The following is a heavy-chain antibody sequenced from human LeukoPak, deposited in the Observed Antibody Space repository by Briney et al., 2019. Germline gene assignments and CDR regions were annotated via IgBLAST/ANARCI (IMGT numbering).Heavy chain of an antibody. V-gene: IGHV4-34*01. Sequence: SETLSLTCAVSGGSISSGYYWSWIRQPPGKGLEWIGEINHSGSTNYNPSLKSRVTISVDTSKNQFSLKLSSVTAADTAVYYCARGLGGWLRLFDYWGQGTLVTVSS. J-gene: IGHJ4*02. CDR2: INHSGST. CDR3: ARGLGGWLRLFDY. D-gene: IGHD6-19*01. CDR1: GGSISSGYY.